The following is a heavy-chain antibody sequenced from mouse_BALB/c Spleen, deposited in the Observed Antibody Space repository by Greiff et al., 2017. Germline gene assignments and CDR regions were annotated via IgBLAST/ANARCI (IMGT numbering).Heavy chain of an antibody. CDR2: IYPGNSDT. Sequence: EVQPQESGTVLARPGASVKMSCKASGYTFSRYWMHWVKQRPGQGLEWIGAIYPGNSDTSYNQKFKGKAKLTAVTSTSTAYMELSSLTNEDSAVYYCTRYYYYAMDYWGQGTSVTVSS. CDR3: TRYYYYAMDY. D-gene: IGHD1-1*01. CDR1: GYTFSRYW. J-gene: IGHJ4*01. V-gene: IGHV1-5*01.